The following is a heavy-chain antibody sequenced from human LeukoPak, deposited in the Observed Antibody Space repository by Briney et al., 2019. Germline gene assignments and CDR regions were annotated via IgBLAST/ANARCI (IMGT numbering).Heavy chain of an antibody. D-gene: IGHD5-12*01. CDR2: TRNKANSYST. CDR3: ARGNGYDWRSFDS. J-gene: IGHJ4*02. CDR1: GFTFSDHY. Sequence: GGSLRLSCAASGFTFSDHYMDWVRQAPGKGLEWVGRTRNKANSYSTECAASVKGRFTISRDDSKNSLYLQMNSLKTEDTAVYYCARGNGYDWRSFDSWGQGTLVTVSS. V-gene: IGHV3-72*01.